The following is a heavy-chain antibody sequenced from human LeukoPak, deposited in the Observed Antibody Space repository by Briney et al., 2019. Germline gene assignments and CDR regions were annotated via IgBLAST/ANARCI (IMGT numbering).Heavy chain of an antibody. J-gene: IGHJ5*02. Sequence: GGSRRLSCAAYGFPLGSYSVNWVRQAPGKGLEWVSYISSSSTIYYADSVKGRFTISRDNAKNSLYLQMNSLIAEDTAVYYCARAASWRTMVSHWFDPKGQGTLVTVSS. CDR2: ISSSSTI. CDR3: ARAASWRTMVSHWFDP. V-gene: IGHV3-48*01. D-gene: IGHD3-10*01. CDR1: GFPLGSYS.